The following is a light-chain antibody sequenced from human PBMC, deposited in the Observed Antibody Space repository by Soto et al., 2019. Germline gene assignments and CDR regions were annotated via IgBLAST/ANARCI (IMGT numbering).Light chain of an antibody. J-gene: IGKJ1*01. CDR1: QNVDKL. Sequence: EIVMTQSPATLSVVAGERATISCRASQNVDKLLAWYQQRPGQPPRLVIHGASTRATDFPARFSGSGSGTEFTLTISSLQSEDIAVYYCHQYYTWPRTFGQGTKVDIK. CDR3: HQYYTWPRT. CDR2: GAS. V-gene: IGKV3-15*01.